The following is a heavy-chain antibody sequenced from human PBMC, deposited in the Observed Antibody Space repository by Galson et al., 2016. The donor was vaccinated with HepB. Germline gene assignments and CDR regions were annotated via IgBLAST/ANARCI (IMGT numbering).Heavy chain of an antibody. CDR2: INPYDGHT. Sequence: SVKVSCKAAGYNLTDNFITWVRQAPGQGLEWMGWINPYDGHTSYAQKFQGRATMSTDTSTNTAFLELRSLRSDDTAVYYCARRNGYVNWFDPGGQGTLVTVS. J-gene: IGHJ5*02. CDR3: ARRNGYVNWFDP. D-gene: IGHD3-3*01. V-gene: IGHV1-18*01. CDR1: GYNLTDNF.